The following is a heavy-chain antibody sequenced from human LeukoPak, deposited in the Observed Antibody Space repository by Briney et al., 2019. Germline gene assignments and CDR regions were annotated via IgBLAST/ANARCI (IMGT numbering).Heavy chain of an antibody. D-gene: IGHD3-22*01. V-gene: IGHV1-18*01. CDR3: ARENYYDSSGLGAFDI. Sequence: ASVKVSCKASGYTFTSYGISWVRQAPGQGLEWMGWISAYNGNTNYAQKLQGRVTMTTDTSTSTAYMELRSLRSDDTAVYYCARENYYDSSGLGAFDIWGQGTMVTVSS. J-gene: IGHJ3*02. CDR1: GYTFTSYG. CDR2: ISAYNGNT.